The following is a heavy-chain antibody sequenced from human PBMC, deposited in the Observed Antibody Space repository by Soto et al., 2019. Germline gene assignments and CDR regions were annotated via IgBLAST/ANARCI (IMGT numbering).Heavy chain of an antibody. Sequence: EVQLVESGGGLVKPGGSLRLSCAASGFTFSNAWMSWVRQAPGKGLEWVGRIKSKTDGGTTDYAAPVKGRFTISRDDSKNTLYLQMNSLKTEDTAVYYCTTGYCTNGVCYYYYYYYMDVWGKGPTVTVSS. J-gene: IGHJ6*03. D-gene: IGHD2-8*01. CDR3: TTGYCTNGVCYYYYYYYMDV. CDR2: IKSKTDGGTT. CDR1: GFTFSNAW. V-gene: IGHV3-15*01.